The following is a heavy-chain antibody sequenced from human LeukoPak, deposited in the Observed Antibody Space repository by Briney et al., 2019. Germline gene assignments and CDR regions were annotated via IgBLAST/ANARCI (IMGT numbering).Heavy chain of an antibody. J-gene: IGHJ6*02. D-gene: IGHD1-14*01. CDR3: ARGGTARGYYGMDV. Sequence: EASVKVSCKASGYTFTSYDINWVRQATGQGLEWMGWMNPNSGNTGYAQKFQGRVTMTRNTSISTAYMELSSLRSEDTAVYYCARGGTARGYYGMDVWGQGTTVTVS. CDR1: GYTFTSYD. V-gene: IGHV1-8*01. CDR2: MNPNSGNT.